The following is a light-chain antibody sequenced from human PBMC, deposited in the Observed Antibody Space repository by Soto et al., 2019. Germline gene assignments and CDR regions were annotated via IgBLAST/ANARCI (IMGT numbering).Light chain of an antibody. V-gene: IGLV2-8*01. CDR3: SSYAGSKNLL. CDR2: EVN. J-gene: IGLJ1*01. Sequence: QSALTQPPSASGSPGQSVTISCTGTSSDVGGYEYVSWYQQHPGKAPKLLIYEVNKRPSGVPDRFSGSKSGNTASLTVSGLQAEDEADYNCSSYAGSKNLLFETGTKVTVL. CDR1: SSDVGGYEY.